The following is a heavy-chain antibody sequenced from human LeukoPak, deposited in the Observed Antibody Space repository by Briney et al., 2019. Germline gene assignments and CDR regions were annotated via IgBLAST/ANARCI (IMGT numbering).Heavy chain of an antibody. V-gene: IGHV3-30*02. J-gene: IGHJ6*04. CDR2: VRYDGSKK. CDR1: GFTFSTYG. Sequence: GGSLRLSCAASGFTFSTYGMHWVRQAPGKGLEWVAFVRYDGSKKYYTNSVKGRFTISRDNAKNSLYLQMNSLRAEDTAVYYCAELGITMIGGVWGKGTTVTISS. D-gene: IGHD3-10*02. CDR3: AELGITMIGGV.